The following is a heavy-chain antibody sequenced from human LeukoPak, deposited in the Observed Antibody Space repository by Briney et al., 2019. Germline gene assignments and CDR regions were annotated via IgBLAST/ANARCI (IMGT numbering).Heavy chain of an antibody. V-gene: IGHV3-72*01. CDR3: ARAVVATINYYYYYMDV. CDR1: GSNFSDHY. Sequence: PGGSLRLSCAASGSNFSDHYMDWVRQAPGKGLEWVGRTRDKGNSYTTEYAASVKGRFTISRDDSKHSLYLQMNSLKTEDTAVYYCARAVVATINYYYYYMDVWGKGTTVTVSS. CDR2: TRDKGNSYTT. D-gene: IGHD5-12*01. J-gene: IGHJ6*03.